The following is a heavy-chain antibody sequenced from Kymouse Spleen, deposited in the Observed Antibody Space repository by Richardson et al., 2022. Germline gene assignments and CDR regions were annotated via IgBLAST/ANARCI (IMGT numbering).Heavy chain of an antibody. V-gene: IGHV3-33*01. Sequence: QVQLVESGGGVVQPGRSLRLSCAASGFTFSSYGMHWVRQAPGKGLEWVAVIWYDGSNKYYADSVKGRFTISRDNSKNTLYLQMNSLRAEDTAVYYCARDILTGYYIYNWFDPWGQGTLVTVSS. D-gene: IGHD3-9*01. CDR2: IWYDGSNK. CDR1: GFTFSSYG. CDR3: ARDILTGYYIYNWFDP. J-gene: IGHJ5*02.